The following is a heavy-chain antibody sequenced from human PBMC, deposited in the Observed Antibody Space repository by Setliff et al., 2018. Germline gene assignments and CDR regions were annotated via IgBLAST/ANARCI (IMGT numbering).Heavy chain of an antibody. CDR3: AREQWLDPPGYYYMDV. D-gene: IGHD6-19*01. CDR1: GVSISSYY. J-gene: IGHJ6*03. V-gene: IGHV4-4*07. CDR2: IYIGGSA. Sequence: PSETLSLTCTVSGVSISSYYWSWIRQPAGKGLEWIGHIYIGGSANYNPSLKSRVTMSIDTSKNQFSLKLNSVTAADMAVYYCAREQWLDPPGYYYMDVWAKGTTGTVSS.